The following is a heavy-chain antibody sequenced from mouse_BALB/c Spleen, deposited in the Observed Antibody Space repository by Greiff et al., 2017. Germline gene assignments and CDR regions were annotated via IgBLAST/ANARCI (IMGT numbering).Heavy chain of an antibody. CDR3: ATYYEGFAY. V-gene: IGHV1-9*01. Sequence: VKLMESGAELMKPGASVKISCKATGYTFSSYWIEWVKQRPGHGLEWIGEILPGSGSTNYNEKFKGKATFTADTSSNTAYMQLSSLTSEDSAVYYCATYYEGFAYWGQGTLVTVSA. J-gene: IGHJ3*01. CDR1: GYTFSSYW. CDR2: ILPGSGST. D-gene: IGHD1-1*02.